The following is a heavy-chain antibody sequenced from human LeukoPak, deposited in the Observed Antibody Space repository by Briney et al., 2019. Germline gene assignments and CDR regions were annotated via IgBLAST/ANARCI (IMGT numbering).Heavy chain of an antibody. CDR2: IKQDGSEK. CDR1: GFTFSSYW. D-gene: IGHD3-22*01. CDR3: ARDLPLGYYCDSSGRKLDY. V-gene: IGHV3-7*03. J-gene: IGHJ4*02. Sequence: GGSLRLSCAASGFTFSSYWMSWVRQAPGKGLEWVANIKQDGSEKYYVDSVKGRFTISRDNAKNPLYLQMNSLRAEDTAVYYCARDLPLGYYCDSSGRKLDYWGQGTLVTVSS.